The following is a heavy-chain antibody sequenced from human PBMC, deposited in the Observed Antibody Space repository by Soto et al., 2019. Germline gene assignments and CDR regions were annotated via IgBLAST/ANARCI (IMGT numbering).Heavy chain of an antibody. V-gene: IGHV4-34*01. D-gene: IGHD2-15*01. CDR1: GGSFSGYY. Sequence: SETLSLTCAVYGGSFSGYYWTWIRQPPGTGLEWIGEINHSGSTNYNPSLKSRVTISVDTSKNQFSLKLTSVTAADTAVYYCARDGYCSGGSCYSVPVFDYWGQGTLVTVSS. CDR2: INHSGST. J-gene: IGHJ4*02. CDR3: ARDGYCSGGSCYSVPVFDY.